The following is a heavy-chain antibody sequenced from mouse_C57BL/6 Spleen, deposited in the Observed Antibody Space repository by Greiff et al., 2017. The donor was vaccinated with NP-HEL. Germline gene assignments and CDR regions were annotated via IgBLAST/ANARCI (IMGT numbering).Heavy chain of an antibody. CDR1: GYSITSGYY. D-gene: IGHD2-3*01. CDR2: ISYDGSN. Sequence: EVKLMESGPGLVKPSQSLSLTCSVTGYSITSGYYWNWIRQFPGNKLEWMGYISYDGSNNYNPSLKNRISITRDTSKNQFFLKLNSVTTEDTATYYCARRGYDYIDYWGQGTTLTVSS. V-gene: IGHV3-6*01. CDR3: ARRGYDYIDY. J-gene: IGHJ2*01.